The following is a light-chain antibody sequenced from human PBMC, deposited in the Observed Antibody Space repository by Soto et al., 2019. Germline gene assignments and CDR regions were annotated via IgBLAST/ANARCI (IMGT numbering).Light chain of an antibody. CDR2: GAS. CDR3: QYYDTFRT. V-gene: IGKV3-20*01. CDR1: QSVDSTY. Sequence: IVLTQSPGTLSLSPGERATLSCRASQSVDSTYLTWYQQKPGQAPRLLIYGASGRATGIPDRFSGSGSGKDFTLTISRLEPEDFAVYYCQYYDTFRTFGQGTKVEI. J-gene: IGKJ1*01.